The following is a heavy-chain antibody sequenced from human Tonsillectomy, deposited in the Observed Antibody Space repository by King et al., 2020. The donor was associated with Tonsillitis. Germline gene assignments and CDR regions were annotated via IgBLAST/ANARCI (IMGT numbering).Heavy chain of an antibody. D-gene: IGHD2-15*01. V-gene: IGHV4-59*01. J-gene: IGHJ4*02. CDR3: ARGGNIVGGRSCHPFDY. Sequence: QLQESGPGLVKPSETLSLTCTVSGGSISSYYWSWIRQPPGKGLEWIGYIYYSGSTNYNPSLKSRVTISVDTSKNQFSLKLSSVTAADTAVYYCARGGNIVGGRSCHPFDYWGQGTPVTLSS. CDR2: IYYSGST. CDR1: GGSISSYY.